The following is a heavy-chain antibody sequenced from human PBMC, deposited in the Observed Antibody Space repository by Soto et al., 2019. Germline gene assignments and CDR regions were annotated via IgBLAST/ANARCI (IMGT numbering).Heavy chain of an antibody. CDR3: VRAGFGLGIDH. J-gene: IGHJ4*02. CDR1: GFTFSSYW. V-gene: IGHV3-74*01. D-gene: IGHD1-26*01. Sequence: EVQLVESGGGSVQPGGSLRLSCIASGFTFSSYWMHWVRQTPEKGLVWISHTDSDGTFTTYADSVKGRFTISRDNATNTLDRQMYSLRAGETTGCCWVRAGFGLGIDHWGLGTLVTVSS. CDR2: TDSDGTFT.